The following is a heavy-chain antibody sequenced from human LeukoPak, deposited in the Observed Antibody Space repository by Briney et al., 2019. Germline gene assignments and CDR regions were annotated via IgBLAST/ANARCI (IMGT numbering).Heavy chain of an antibody. Sequence: GGSLRLSCAASGFSFSSYGMNWVRQAPGKGLEWVSYISRSSDTIYYADSVKGRFTISRDNAKNSLYLQMNSLRDEDTAVYYCARVWGVGATLGVFDIWGQGTMVTVSS. CDR1: GFSFSSYG. CDR2: ISRSSDTI. V-gene: IGHV3-48*02. CDR3: ARVWGVGATLGVFDI. J-gene: IGHJ3*02. D-gene: IGHD1-26*01.